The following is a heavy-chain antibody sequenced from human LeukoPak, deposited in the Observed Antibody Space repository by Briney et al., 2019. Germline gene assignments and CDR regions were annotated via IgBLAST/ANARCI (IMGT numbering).Heavy chain of an antibody. Sequence: GGSLTLSCAASGFTFSSYAMSWVRQAPGKGLEWVSAISGSGGSTYYADSVKGRFTISRDNSKNTLYLQMNSLRAEDTAVYYCVTPGLGYSSGWYYYYYYTDVWGKGTTVTVSS. CDR1: GFTFSSYA. D-gene: IGHD6-19*01. CDR2: ISGSGGST. CDR3: VTPGLGYSSGWYYYYYYTDV. V-gene: IGHV3-23*01. J-gene: IGHJ6*03.